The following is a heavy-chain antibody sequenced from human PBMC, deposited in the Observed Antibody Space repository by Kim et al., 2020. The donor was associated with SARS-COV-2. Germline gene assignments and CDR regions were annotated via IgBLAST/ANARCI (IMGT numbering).Heavy chain of an antibody. CDR3: ARDRRSNYDLDY. J-gene: IGHJ4*02. V-gene: IGHV4-39*07. Sequence: SETLSLTCTVSGDSTSRTGFYWGWIRQPPGKGLEWIGSIYYSGSTHYNPSLKSRVTISIDTFKNQFSLKLSSVTAAVTAVYYCARDRRSNYDLDYWGQGT. D-gene: IGHD4-4*01. CDR1: GDSTSRTGFY. CDR2: IYYSGST.